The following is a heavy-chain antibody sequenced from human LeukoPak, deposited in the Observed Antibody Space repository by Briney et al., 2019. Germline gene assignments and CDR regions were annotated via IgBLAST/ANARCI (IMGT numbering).Heavy chain of an antibody. CDR1: TAGSITGYH. D-gene: IGHD4-17*01. Sequence: PSQTLSLTCSVSTAGSITGYHWNWIRQSAGEGLEWIGRADTTGNTKYNPSLKSRVIISVDTSNKQFSLKLTSVTAADTAVYYCARGGGDYAGWFDPWGQGTLVIVSS. V-gene: IGHV4-4*07. CDR3: ARGGGDYAGWFDP. J-gene: IGHJ5*02. CDR2: ADTTGNT.